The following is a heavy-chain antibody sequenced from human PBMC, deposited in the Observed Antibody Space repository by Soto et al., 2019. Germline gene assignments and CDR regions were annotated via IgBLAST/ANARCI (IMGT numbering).Heavy chain of an antibody. CDR2: IFDSGTT. CDR3: ASQASGWYPDY. D-gene: IGHD6-19*01. V-gene: IGHV4-31*03. Sequence: SETLSLTCTVSGCSISSGGYYWSWLRQHPGKGLEWIGYIFDSGTTYYNPSLKSRVTISVDPSKGQFSLRLTSVTATDTAVYYCASQASGWYPDYWGQGTLVTVSS. J-gene: IGHJ4*02. CDR1: GCSISSGGYY.